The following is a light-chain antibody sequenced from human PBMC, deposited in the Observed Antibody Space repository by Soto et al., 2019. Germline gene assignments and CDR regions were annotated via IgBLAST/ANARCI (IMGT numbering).Light chain of an antibody. V-gene: IGKV3-15*01. CDR3: QQYNNWPPWT. J-gene: IGKJ1*01. Sequence: EIVMTQSPATLSVSPGERATLSCRASQSVSSNLAWYQQKPGQAPRLLIYGSSTRATGIPARFSGSGSGTECTLTISSLQSEDFAVYYWQQYNNWPPWTFGQGTEVEIK. CDR2: GSS. CDR1: QSVSSN.